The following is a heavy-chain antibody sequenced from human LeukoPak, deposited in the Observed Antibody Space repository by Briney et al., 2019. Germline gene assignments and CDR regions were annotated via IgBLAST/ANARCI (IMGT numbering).Heavy chain of an antibody. D-gene: IGHD4-17*01. J-gene: IGHJ4*02. CDR1: GGTFSSYA. Sequence: SVKVACKASGGTFSSYAISWVRQAPGQGLEWMGRIIPILGIANYAQKFQGRVTITADKSTSTAYMELSSLRSEDTAVYYCARAQNGDLDYWGQGTLVTVSS. CDR3: ARAQNGDLDY. V-gene: IGHV1-69*04. CDR2: IIPILGIA.